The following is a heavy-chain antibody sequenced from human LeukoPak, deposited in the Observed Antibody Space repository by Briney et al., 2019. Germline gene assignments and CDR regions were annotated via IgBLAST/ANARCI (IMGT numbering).Heavy chain of an antibody. J-gene: IGHJ4*02. V-gene: IGHV3-21*01. CDR2: IISSGSYI. Sequence: GGSLRLSCAASGFTFSIYSMDWVRQAPGKGLEWVSSIISSGSYIYYADSVKGRFTISRDNAKNSLYLQMNSLRAEDTAVYYCARGPSGYHNTGGQGTLVTVSS. CDR1: GFTFSIYS. D-gene: IGHD5-12*01. CDR3: ARGPSGYHNT.